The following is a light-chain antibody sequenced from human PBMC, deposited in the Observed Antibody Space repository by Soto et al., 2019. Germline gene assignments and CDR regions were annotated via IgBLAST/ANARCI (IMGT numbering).Light chain of an antibody. CDR3: QQYDNSPLT. Sequence: DIVLTQSPGTLSLSPGEIATLSCRASQSVSSSYLAWYQQKPGQAPRLLIYGASNRATVIPDRFSGSGSGTDFTLTISRLEPEDFAVYYCQQYDNSPLTFGGGTKVEIK. V-gene: IGKV3-20*01. CDR2: GAS. J-gene: IGKJ4*01. CDR1: QSVSSSY.